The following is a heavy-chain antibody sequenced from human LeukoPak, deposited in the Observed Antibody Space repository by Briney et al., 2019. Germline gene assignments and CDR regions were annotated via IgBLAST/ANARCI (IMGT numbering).Heavy chain of an antibody. Sequence: GGSLRLSCTGSGFTFGDYAMDWVRQAPGKGLEWVSAISGSGGSTYYADSVKGRFTISRDNSKNTLYLQMNSLRAEDTAVYYCAKVVVRGVIEGFDYWGQGTLVTVSS. V-gene: IGHV3-23*01. J-gene: IGHJ4*02. CDR1: GFTFGDYA. D-gene: IGHD3-10*01. CDR3: AKVVVRGVIEGFDY. CDR2: ISGSGGST.